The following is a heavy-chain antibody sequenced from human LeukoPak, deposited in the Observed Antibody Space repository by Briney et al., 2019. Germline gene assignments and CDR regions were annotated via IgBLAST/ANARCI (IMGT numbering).Heavy chain of an antibody. CDR2: IYSSGIT. Sequence: SETLSLTCTVSGGSISSGSYYWSWIRQPAGKGLEWIGRIYSSGITNYNPSLKSRVTMSVDTSKNQFSLMLRSVTAADTAVYYCARDLAYYDFWSGLNWFDPWGQGILVTVSS. D-gene: IGHD3-3*01. J-gene: IGHJ5*02. CDR3: ARDLAYYDFWSGLNWFDP. V-gene: IGHV4-61*02. CDR1: GGSISSGSYY.